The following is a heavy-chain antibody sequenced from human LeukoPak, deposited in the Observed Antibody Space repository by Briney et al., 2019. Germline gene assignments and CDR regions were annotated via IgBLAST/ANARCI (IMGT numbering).Heavy chain of an antibody. V-gene: IGHV4-59*01. CDR3: ARDLEGIAAAGTSN. J-gene: IGHJ4*02. CDR2: IYYSGST. Sequence: SETLSLTCTVSGGSISSYYWSWIRQPPGKGLEWIGYIYYSGSTNYNPSLKSRVTISVDTSKNQFSLKLSSVTAADTAVYYCARDLEGIAAAGTSNWGQGTLVTVSS. D-gene: IGHD6-13*01. CDR1: GGSISSYY.